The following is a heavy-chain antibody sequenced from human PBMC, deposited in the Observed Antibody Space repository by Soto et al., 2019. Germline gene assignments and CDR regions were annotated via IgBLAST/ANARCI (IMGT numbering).Heavy chain of an antibody. V-gene: IGHV3-30*18. Sequence: LRLYCAASVFTLSSYGMHWVRQAPCKGPEWVAVISYDGSNKYYADSVKGRFTISRDNSKNTLYLQMNSLRAEDTAVYYCAKSTWCRSRWYRDAFDIWGQATMVIGS. CDR1: VFTLSSYG. CDR2: ISYDGSNK. CDR3: AKSTWCRSRWYRDAFDI. J-gene: IGHJ3*02. D-gene: IGHD6-13*01.